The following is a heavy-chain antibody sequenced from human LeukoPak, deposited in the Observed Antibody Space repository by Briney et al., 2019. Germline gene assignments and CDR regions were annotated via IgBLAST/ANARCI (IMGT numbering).Heavy chain of an antibody. Sequence: SETLFLTCTVSGGAISCHYWSWIRQPAGKGLEWVRRITPSGSTNDNPSLKSRVTMSVDTSKNQFSLKLSSVTAADTAVYYCARDSPDYGDYFEYWGQGTLVTVSS. J-gene: IGHJ4*02. D-gene: IGHD4-17*01. V-gene: IGHV4-4*07. CDR1: GGAISCHY. CDR3: ARDSPDYGDYFEY. CDR2: ITPSGST.